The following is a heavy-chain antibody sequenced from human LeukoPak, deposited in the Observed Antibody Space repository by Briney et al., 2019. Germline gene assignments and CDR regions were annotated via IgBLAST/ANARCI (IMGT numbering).Heavy chain of an antibody. J-gene: IGHJ3*02. CDR3: ARYRLNDAFDI. CDR2: ISSSSSYI. D-gene: IGHD4-11*01. CDR1: GFTFSSYS. Sequence: GGSLRLSCAASGFTFSSYSMNWVRQAPGKGLEWVSSISSSSSYIYYADSVKGRFTISRDNAKNTLYLQMNSLRAEDTAVYYCARYRLNDAFDIWGQGTMVTVSS. V-gene: IGHV3-21*01.